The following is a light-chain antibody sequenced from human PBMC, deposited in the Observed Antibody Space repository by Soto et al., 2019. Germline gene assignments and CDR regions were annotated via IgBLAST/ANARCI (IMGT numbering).Light chain of an antibody. CDR3: QQYNSYPWT. Sequence: DIQMTQSPSPLSASVGDRVTITCRXSQSIRRSLAWYQQKPGKAPKLLIYDASSLESGVPSRFSGSGSGTEFTLTISSLQPDDFATYYCQQYNSYPWTFGQGTKVDIK. V-gene: IGKV1-5*01. CDR2: DAS. J-gene: IGKJ1*01. CDR1: QSIRRS.